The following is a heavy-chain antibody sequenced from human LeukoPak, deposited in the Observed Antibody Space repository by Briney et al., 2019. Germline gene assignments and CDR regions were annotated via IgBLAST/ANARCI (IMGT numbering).Heavy chain of an antibody. J-gene: IGHJ4*02. CDR1: GFTFSTYS. D-gene: IGHD4-17*01. Sequence: PGGSLRLSCAASGFTFSTYSMNWVRQAPGKGLEWVSSISSYSNYINYADSVKGRFNISRDNAKNSLYLQMNSLRAEDTAVYYCARSRTTVTKDALDYWGQGTLVTVSS. CDR2: ISSYSNYI. V-gene: IGHV3-21*01. CDR3: ARSRTTVTKDALDY.